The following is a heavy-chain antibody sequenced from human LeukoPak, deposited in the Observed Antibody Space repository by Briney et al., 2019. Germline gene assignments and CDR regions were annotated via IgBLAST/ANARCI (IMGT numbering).Heavy chain of an antibody. V-gene: IGHV1-18*01. D-gene: IGHD3-22*01. CDR2: ISAYNGNT. Sequence: ASVKVSCKASGYTFTSYGISWVRQAPGQGLEWMGWISAYNGNTNYAQKLQGRVTMTPDTSTSTAYMELRSLRSDDTAVYYCARDRSITMIVDEHDAFDIWGQGTMVTVSS. CDR1: GYTFTSYG. CDR3: ARDRSITMIVDEHDAFDI. J-gene: IGHJ3*02.